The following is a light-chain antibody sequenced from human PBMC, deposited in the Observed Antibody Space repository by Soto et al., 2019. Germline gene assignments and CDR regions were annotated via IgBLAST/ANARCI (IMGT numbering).Light chain of an antibody. J-gene: IGKJ1*01. CDR1: QSISDT. V-gene: IGKV3-15*01. CDR2: SAS. Sequence: EIVMTQSPATLSVSPGGRATLSCRASQSISDTLAWYQQKPGQAPRLLIYSASRRATGFPGRFSGSGSGTDFTLTISSLQSEDFALYYCQQYDEWPQTFGQGTKVDIK. CDR3: QQYDEWPQT.